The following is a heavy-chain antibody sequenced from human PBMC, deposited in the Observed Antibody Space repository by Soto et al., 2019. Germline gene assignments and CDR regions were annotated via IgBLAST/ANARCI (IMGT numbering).Heavy chain of an antibody. CDR1: GGSISSGGYY. D-gene: IGHD3-10*01. J-gene: IGHJ5*02. Sequence: QVQLQESGPGLVKPSQTLSLTCTVSGGSISSGGYYWSWIRQHPGKGLEWIGYIYYSGSTYYNPSLKSRXXIXVGXSKNQFSLKLSSVTAADTAVYYCATQTGHGGWFDPWGQGTLVTVSS. CDR2: IYYSGST. V-gene: IGHV4-31*03. CDR3: ATQTGHGGWFDP.